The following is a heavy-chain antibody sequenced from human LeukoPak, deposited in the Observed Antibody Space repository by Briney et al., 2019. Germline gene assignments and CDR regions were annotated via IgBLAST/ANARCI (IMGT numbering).Heavy chain of an antibody. CDR3: AKGLWDHGSGSYYY. V-gene: IGHV3-23*01. J-gene: IGHJ4*02. CDR1: GFTFGSYA. D-gene: IGHD3-10*01. Sequence: NPGGSLRLSCAGSGFTFGSYAMSWVRQAPGKGLEWVSGISGRCGSTYYAGSVKGRFTISRYNSKNTVHVQIHSARAGHTHVYYYAKGLWDHGSGSYYYWGQGTLVTVSS. CDR2: ISGRCGST.